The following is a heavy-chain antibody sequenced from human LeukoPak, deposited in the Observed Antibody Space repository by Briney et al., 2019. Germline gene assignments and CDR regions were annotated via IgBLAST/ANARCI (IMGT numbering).Heavy chain of an antibody. CDR3: ARTKWQLPWT. CDR1: GFTFSTSD. J-gene: IGHJ4*02. Sequence: GGSLRPSCAASGFTFSTSDMNWIRQAPGKGLEWVSHISSTSSIVNYAESVKGRFTISRDNTQNSVYLEMHSLRAEDTAIYYCARTKWQLPWTWGLGTLVTVSS. V-gene: IGHV3-48*03. CDR2: ISSTSSIV. D-gene: IGHD1-26*01.